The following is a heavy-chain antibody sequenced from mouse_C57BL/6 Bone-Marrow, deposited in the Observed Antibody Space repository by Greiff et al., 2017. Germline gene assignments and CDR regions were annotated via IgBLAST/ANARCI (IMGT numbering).Heavy chain of an antibody. CDR3: ARKGLGRDGYYFDY. D-gene: IGHD4-1*01. V-gene: IGHV2-2*01. Sequence: VKLQESGPGLVQPSQSLSITCTVSGFSLTSYGVHWVRQSPGKGLEWLGVIWSGGSTDYNAAFISRLSISKDNSKSQVFFKMNSLQADDTAIYYCARKGLGRDGYYFDYWGQGTTLTVSS. CDR2: IWSGGST. J-gene: IGHJ2*01. CDR1: GFSLTSYG.